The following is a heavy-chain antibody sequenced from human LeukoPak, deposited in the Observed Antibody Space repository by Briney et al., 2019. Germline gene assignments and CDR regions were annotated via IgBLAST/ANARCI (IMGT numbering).Heavy chain of an antibody. Sequence: GASVKVSCKASGYTFTGYYMHWVRQAPGQGLKWMGWINPNSGGTNYAQKFQGRVTMTRDTSISTAYMELSRLRSDDTAVYYCARGPGDYVWGSYRPFDYWGQGTLVTVSS. D-gene: IGHD3-16*02. J-gene: IGHJ4*02. V-gene: IGHV1-2*02. CDR2: INPNSGGT. CDR3: ARGPGDYVWGSYRPFDY. CDR1: GYTFTGYY.